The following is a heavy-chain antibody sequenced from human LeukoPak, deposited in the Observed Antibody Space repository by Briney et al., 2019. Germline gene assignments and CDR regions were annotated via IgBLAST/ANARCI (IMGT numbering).Heavy chain of an antibody. CDR1: GGSISSYY. CDR3: ARDQAGGYFDY. V-gene: IGHV4-59*12. D-gene: IGHD3-16*01. CDR2: TYYSGST. Sequence: PSETLSLTCTVSGGSISSYYWSWIRQPPGKGLEWIGYTYYSGSTNYNPSLKSRVTISVDTSKNQFSLKLSSVTAADTAVYYCARDQAGGYFDYWGQGTLVTVSS. J-gene: IGHJ4*02.